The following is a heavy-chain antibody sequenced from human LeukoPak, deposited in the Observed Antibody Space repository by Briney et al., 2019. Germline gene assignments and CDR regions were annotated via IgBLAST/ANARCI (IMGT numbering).Heavy chain of an antibody. J-gene: IGHJ4*02. D-gene: IGHD1-26*01. CDR2: ISGSGDTT. CDR3: AKRRGSYGDFDY. V-gene: IGHV3-23*01. Sequence: PGGSLRLSCAASGFTFTNYAMSWVRQAPGKGLEWVSAISGSGDTTYYADSGMGRFTISRDNSKNTLYLQMNSLRADDTAVYYCAKRRGSYGDFDYWGQGTLVTVSS. CDR1: GFTFTNYA.